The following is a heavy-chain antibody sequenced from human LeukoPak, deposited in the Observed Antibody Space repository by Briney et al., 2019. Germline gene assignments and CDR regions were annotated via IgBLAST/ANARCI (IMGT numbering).Heavy chain of an antibody. CDR1: GFTFRNYA. CDR2: ISGSGGST. D-gene: IGHD2-15*01. J-gene: IGHJ6*03. V-gene: IGHV3-23*01. CDR3: AKFRGGTYYNYYMDV. Sequence: HPGGSLRLSCAASGFTFRNYAMSWVRQAPGKGLEWVSTISGSGGSTYYADSVKGRFTIPRDNSKNTLYLKMNSLRAEDTAVYYCAKFRGGTYYNYYMDVWGKGTTVTVSS.